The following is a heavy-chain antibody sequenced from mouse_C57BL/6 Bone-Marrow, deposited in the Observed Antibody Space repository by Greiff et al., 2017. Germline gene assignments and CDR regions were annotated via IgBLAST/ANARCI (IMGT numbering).Heavy chain of an antibody. CDR3: ARSRFQLWYFDV. CDR2: INPNNGGT. Sequence: EVKLQQSGPELVKPGASVKISCKASGYTFTDYYMNWVKQSHGKSLEWIGDINPNNGGTSYNQKFKGKATLTVDKSSSTAYMELRSLTSEDSAVYYCARSRFQLWYFDVWGTGTTVTVSS. V-gene: IGHV1-26*01. D-gene: IGHD3-1*01. J-gene: IGHJ1*03. CDR1: GYTFTDYY.